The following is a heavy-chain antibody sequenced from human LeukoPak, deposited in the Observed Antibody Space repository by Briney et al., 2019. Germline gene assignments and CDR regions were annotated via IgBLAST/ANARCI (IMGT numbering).Heavy chain of an antibody. J-gene: IGHJ3*02. CDR1: GDSISTYY. D-gene: IGHD3-10*01. V-gene: IGHV4-59*01. CDR2: IDYRGST. Sequence: PSETLSLTCTVSGDSISTYYWSWIRQPPGKGLEWIAYIDYRGSTTYNLSLRSRVTISVDTSRNQFSLKLSSVTAADTAVYYCARWGVLLWFGDRQDAFDIWGQGTMVTVSS. CDR3: ARWGVLLWFGDRQDAFDI.